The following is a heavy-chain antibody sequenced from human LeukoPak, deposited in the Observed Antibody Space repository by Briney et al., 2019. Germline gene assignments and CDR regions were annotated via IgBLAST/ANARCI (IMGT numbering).Heavy chain of an antibody. CDR2: ISSSSSYI. CDR3: ARDRGGYSGQDAFDI. V-gene: IGHV3-21*01. CDR1: GFTFSSYS. D-gene: IGHD5-12*01. J-gene: IGHJ3*02. Sequence: GGSLRPSCAASGFTFSSYSMNWVRQAPGKGLEWVSSISSSSSYIYYADSVKGRFTISRDNAKNSLYLQMNSLRAEDTAVYYCARDRGGYSGQDAFDIWGQGTMVTVSS.